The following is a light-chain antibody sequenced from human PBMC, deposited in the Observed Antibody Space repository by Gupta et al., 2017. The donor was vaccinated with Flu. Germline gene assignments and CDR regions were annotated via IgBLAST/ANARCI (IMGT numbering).Light chain of an antibody. CDR1: QSLLYPSNNKNY. CDR3: QQYYHVPHT. Sequence: DIVMTQSPDSLALSLGERATINCKSSQSLLYPSNNKNYFAWYQQKPGQPPKLLIYWASTRESGVPDRFSGSGSETDFTLTISSLQAEDVAVYYCQQYYHVPHTFGRGTKLEIK. V-gene: IGKV4-1*01. CDR2: WAS. J-gene: IGKJ2*01.